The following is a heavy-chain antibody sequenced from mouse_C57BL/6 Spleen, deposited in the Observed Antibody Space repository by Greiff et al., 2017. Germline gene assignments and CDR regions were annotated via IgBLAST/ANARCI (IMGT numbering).Heavy chain of an antibody. Sequence: VQLQQPGAELVKPGASVKMSCKASGYTFTSYWITWVKQRPGQGLEWIGDIYPGSGSTNYNEKFKSKATLTVDTSSSTAYMQLSSLTSEDSAVYYCAREGGYGSLYYAMDYWGQGTSVTVSS. D-gene: IGHD1-1*01. J-gene: IGHJ4*01. CDR3: AREGGYGSLYYAMDY. CDR2: IYPGSGST. V-gene: IGHV1-55*01. CDR1: GYTFTSYW.